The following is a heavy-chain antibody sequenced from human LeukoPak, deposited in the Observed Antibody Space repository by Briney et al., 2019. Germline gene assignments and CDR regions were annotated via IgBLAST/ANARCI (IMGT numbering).Heavy chain of an antibody. CDR1: GYTFTSYY. D-gene: IGHD3-3*01. CDR3: AREIRQLRFLEWLPIHFDY. Sequence: GASVKVSCKASGYTFTSYYMHWVRQAPGQGLEWMGIINPSGGSTSYAQKFQGRVTMTRDMSTSTVYMELSSLRSEDTAVYYCAREIRQLRFLEWLPIHFDYWGQGTLVTVSS. CDR2: INPSGGST. V-gene: IGHV1-46*01. J-gene: IGHJ4*02.